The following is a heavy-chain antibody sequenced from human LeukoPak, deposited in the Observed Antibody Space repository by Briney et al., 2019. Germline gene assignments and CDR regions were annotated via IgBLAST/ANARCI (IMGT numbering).Heavy chain of an antibody. CDR3: ARRGLLFGGRLYYYYYMDV. CDR2: IYYSGST. V-gene: IGHV4-59*01. J-gene: IGHJ6*03. Sequence: SETLSLTCTVSGGSISSYHWSWMRQPPGKGLEWSGYIYYSGSTNYNPSLKGRVTISVDTSKNQFSLKLRSVTAADTAVYYCARRGLLFGGRLYYYYYMDVWGKGTTVTISS. CDR1: GGSISSYH. D-gene: IGHD2-21*02.